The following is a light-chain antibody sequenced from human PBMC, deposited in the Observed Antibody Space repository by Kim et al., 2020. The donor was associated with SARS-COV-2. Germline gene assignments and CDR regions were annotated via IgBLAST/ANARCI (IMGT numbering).Light chain of an antibody. CDR1: SSNIGSNY. Sequence: QWVTISCSGSSSNIGSNYVYWYQQLPGTAPKLLIYRNNQRPSGVPDRFSGSKSGTSASLAISGLRSEDEADYYCAAWDDSLSGRGVFGGGTQLTVL. J-gene: IGLJ3*02. V-gene: IGLV1-47*01. CDR3: AAWDDSLSGRGV. CDR2: RNN.